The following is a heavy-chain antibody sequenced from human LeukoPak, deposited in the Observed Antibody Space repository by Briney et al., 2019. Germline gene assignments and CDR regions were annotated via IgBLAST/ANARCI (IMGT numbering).Heavy chain of an antibody. CDR2: IYYSGST. V-gene: IGHV4-59*01. Sequence: SETLSLTCTVSGDSISNSYWSWIRQPPGEALEWIGYIYYSGSTNYNPSLKSRVTISVDTSKNHFSLKLSSVTAADTAVYYCAREGVILWFGELYSWFDPCGHRTLVTVSS. CDR1: GDSISNSY. D-gene: IGHD3-10*01. CDR3: AREGVILWFGELYSWFDP. J-gene: IGHJ5*02.